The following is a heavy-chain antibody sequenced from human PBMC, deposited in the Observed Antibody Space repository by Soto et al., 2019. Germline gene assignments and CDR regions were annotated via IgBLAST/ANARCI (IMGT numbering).Heavy chain of an antibody. Sequence: EVQLLESGGGLVQPGGSLRLSCAASGFTFSSYAMSWVRQAPGKGLEWVSAISGSGGSTYYADSVKGRFTISRDNSKNTLYLQMNSLRAEDTAVYYCAKDLVVVAANYYYGMDVWGQGTTVTVSS. CDR1: GFTFSSYA. J-gene: IGHJ6*02. D-gene: IGHD2-15*01. CDR3: AKDLVVVAANYYYGMDV. CDR2: ISGSGGST. V-gene: IGHV3-23*01.